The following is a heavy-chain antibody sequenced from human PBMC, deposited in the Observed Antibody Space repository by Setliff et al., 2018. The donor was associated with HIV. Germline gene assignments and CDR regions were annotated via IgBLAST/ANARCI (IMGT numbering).Heavy chain of an antibody. CDR2: INTQTGNP. CDR3: ARVGRDWSTFDY. J-gene: IGHJ4*02. D-gene: IGHD3-9*01. Sequence: ASVMVSCKASGYTLTTFGISWVRQVPGQGHEWMGWINTQTGNPMYAQGFKGRFVFSLDTSVSTAYLQIRTLKNEDTAIYYCARVGRDWSTFDYWGQGALVTVSS. V-gene: IGHV7-4-1*01. CDR1: GYTLTTFG.